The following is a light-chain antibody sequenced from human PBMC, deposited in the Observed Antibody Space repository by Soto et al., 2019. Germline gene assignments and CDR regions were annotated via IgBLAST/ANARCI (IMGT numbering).Light chain of an antibody. J-gene: IGLJ1*01. V-gene: IGLV2-14*01. CDR3: DSYTSSSSYV. CDR1: GSDVGGYRY. Sequence: QSVLTQPASVSGSPGQSITISCTGTGSDVGGYRYVSWYQQHPGKAPKLMIYDVSKRPSGVSDRFSGSNSGNTASLTISGLQSEDEADYYCDSYTSSSSYVFGTGTKVTVL. CDR2: DVS.